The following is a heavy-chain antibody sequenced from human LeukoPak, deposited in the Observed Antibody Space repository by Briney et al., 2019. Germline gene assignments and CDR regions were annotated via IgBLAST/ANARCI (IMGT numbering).Heavy chain of an antibody. CDR3: SREVRGYYFDY. V-gene: IGHV3-53*01. D-gene: IGHD3-22*01. Sequence: PGGSLRLSCAASGFTVSSNYMSWVRQAPGKGLEWVSVISSGGNTYYADSVKGRFTISRDNSKNTVFLQMNSLRAEDTAVYYCSREVRGYYFDYWGQGTLVTVSS. CDR1: GFTVSSNY. J-gene: IGHJ4*02. CDR2: ISSGGNT.